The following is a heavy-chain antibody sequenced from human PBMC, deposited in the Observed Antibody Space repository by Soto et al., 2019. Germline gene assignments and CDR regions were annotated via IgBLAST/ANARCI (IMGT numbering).Heavy chain of an antibody. CDR3: ARDLPTYYDFWSGYRNWFDP. J-gene: IGHJ5*02. CDR1: GYTFTSDG. D-gene: IGHD3-3*01. CDR2: ISTYNGNT. Sequence: GASVKVSCKASGYTFTSDGISWVRQAPGQGLEWRGWISTYNGNTNYAQKLQGRVTMTTDTSTSTAYRELSSLRSEDTAVYYCARDLPTYYDFWSGYRNWFDPWGQGTLVTVSS. V-gene: IGHV1-18*01.